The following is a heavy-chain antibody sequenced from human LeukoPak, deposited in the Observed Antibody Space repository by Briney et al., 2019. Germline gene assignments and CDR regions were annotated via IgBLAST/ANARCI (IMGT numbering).Heavy chain of an antibody. J-gene: IGHJ4*02. CDR2: ISYDGSNK. D-gene: IGHD2-21*02. CDR1: GFTFSSYA. Sequence: WGSLRLSCAASGFTFSSYAMHWVRQAPGKGLEGVAVISYDGSNKYYADSVKGRFTISRDNSKNTLYLQMNSLRAEDTAVYYCARVPVVTATFDYWGQGTLVTVSS. CDR3: ARVPVVTATFDY. V-gene: IGHV3-30-3*01.